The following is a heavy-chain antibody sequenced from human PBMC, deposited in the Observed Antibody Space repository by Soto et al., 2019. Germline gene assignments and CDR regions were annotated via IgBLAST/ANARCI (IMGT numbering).Heavy chain of an antibody. CDR3: ASRHISMSLDY. CDR1: GDSVTSGSYY. J-gene: IGHJ4*02. V-gene: IGHV4-61*01. D-gene: IGHD2-21*01. Sequence: PSETLSLTCNVSGDSVTSGSYYWSWIRQPPGKGLEWIGFIYYSGSSGSTNYSPSLQSRVTISVDTSKNQFSLKLSPVTDADTAVYYCASRHISMSLDYWGQGAQVTSPQ. CDR2: IYYSGSSGST.